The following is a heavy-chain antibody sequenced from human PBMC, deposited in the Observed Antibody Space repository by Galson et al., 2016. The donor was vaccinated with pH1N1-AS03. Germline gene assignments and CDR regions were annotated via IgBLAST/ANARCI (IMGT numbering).Heavy chain of an antibody. CDR3: ALLDYGYRIDY. CDR1: GNTFTTYG. V-gene: IGHV1-18*04. D-gene: IGHD4/OR15-4a*01. CDR2: ISVYNGNT. J-gene: IGHJ4*02. Sequence: SVKVSCKASGNTFTTYGLIWVRQAPGQGLEWMGWISVYNGNTNYGQKFQDRVTMTTDTSTSAAFMELRSLRSDDTAVYYCALLDYGYRIDYWGQGTLVTVSS.